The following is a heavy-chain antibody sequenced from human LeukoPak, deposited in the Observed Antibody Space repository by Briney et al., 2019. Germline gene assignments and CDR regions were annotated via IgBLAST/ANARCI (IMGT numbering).Heavy chain of an antibody. J-gene: IGHJ4*02. CDR1: RFTLSSYW. Sequence: AGSLRLSCAASRFTLSSYWMHWVRQAPEKGLVWVSRINSDGSSITYADSVKGRFTISRDNAKNTLYLQMNSLRVEDTAVYYCAREGRVSGYDFDCWGQGTLVTVSS. V-gene: IGHV3-74*03. CDR2: INSDGSSI. CDR3: AREGRVSGYDFDC. D-gene: IGHD5-12*01.